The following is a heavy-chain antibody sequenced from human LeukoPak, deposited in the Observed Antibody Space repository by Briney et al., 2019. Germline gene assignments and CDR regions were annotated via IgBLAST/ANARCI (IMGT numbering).Heavy chain of an antibody. CDR2: IYYSGST. J-gene: IGHJ4*02. V-gene: IGHV4-61*08. CDR3: ARAPMVRGVAFVDC. CDR1: GGSISSGDDY. Sequence: SQTLSLTCTVSGGSISSGDDYWSWIRQPPGKGLEWIGYIYYSGSTNYNPSLKSRVTISVDTSKNQFSLKLSSVTAADTAVYYCARAPMVRGVAFVDCWGQGTLVTDSS. D-gene: IGHD3-10*01.